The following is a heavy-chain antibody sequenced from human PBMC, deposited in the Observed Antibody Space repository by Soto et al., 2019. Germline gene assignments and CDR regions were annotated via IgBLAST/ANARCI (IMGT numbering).Heavy chain of an antibody. D-gene: IGHD2-21*02. CDR1: GGSISSGGYY. V-gene: IGHV4-31*03. CDR2: IFYGGST. J-gene: IGHJ3*02. Sequence: QVQLQESGPGLVKPSQTVSLTCTVSGGSISSGGYYGGWIRHHPWKGLEWVGDIFYGGSTFYSPSLKSRVTTSVDTSKKHCSLKIRSVTAADTAVYYCARSGGDSDASDIWGRGTMVTVSS. CDR3: ARSGGDSDASDI.